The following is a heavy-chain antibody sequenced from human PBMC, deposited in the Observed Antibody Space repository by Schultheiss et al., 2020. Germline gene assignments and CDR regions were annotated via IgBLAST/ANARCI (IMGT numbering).Heavy chain of an antibody. CDR2: IRSKAKSYAT. D-gene: IGHD1-26*01. V-gene: IGHV3-73*01. J-gene: IGHJ5*02. CDR1: GFTFSGSA. Sequence: GGSLRLSCAASGFTFSGSAMHWVRQASGKGLEWVGRIRSKAKSYATAYAASVKGRFTISRDDSKNTAYLQMNSLKTEDTAVYYCARTVGAPNWFGPWGQGTLVTVSS. CDR3: ARTVGAPNWFGP.